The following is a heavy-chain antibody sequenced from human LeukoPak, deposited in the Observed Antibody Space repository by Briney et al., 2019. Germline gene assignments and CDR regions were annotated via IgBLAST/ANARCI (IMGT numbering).Heavy chain of an antibody. D-gene: IGHD3-16*02. CDR2: IYYSGST. CDR3: ARVTGDYVWGSYRYSSYFDY. CDR1: GGSISSSSYY. Sequence: SETLSLTCTVSGGSISSSSYYWGWLRQPPGKGLEWIGSIYYSGSTYYNPSLKSRVTISVDTSKNQFSLKLSSVTAADTAVYYCARVTGDYVWGSYRYSSYFDYWGQGTLVTVSS. V-gene: IGHV4-39*07. J-gene: IGHJ4*02.